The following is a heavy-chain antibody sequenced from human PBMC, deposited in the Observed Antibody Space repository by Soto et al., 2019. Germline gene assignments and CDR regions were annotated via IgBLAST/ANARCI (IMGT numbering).Heavy chain of an antibody. J-gene: IGHJ6*02. CDR2: ISSNGGST. V-gene: IGHV3-64D*06. D-gene: IGHD2-2*02. Sequence: PGGSLRLSCSASGFTFSSYAMHWVRQAPGKGLEYVSAISSNGGSTYYADSVKGRFTISRDNSKNTLYLQMSSLRAEDTAVYYCVKDWGLGRYCSRTSCYTSYHCMDVWGQGTTVTVSS. CDR1: GFTFSSYA. CDR3: VKDWGLGRYCSRTSCYTSYHCMDV.